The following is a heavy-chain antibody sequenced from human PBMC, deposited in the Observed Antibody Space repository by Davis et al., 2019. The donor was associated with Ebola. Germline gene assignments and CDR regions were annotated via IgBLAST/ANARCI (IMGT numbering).Heavy chain of an antibody. CDR3: AKDLADIVVVPAAADYGMDV. D-gene: IGHD2-2*01. J-gene: IGHJ6*02. Sequence: GESLKISCAASGSTFSSYAMSWVRQAPGKGLEWVSAISGSGGSTYYADSVKGRFTISRDNSKNTLYLQMNSLRAEDTAVYYCAKDLADIVVVPAAADYGMDVWGQGTTVTVSS. CDR1: GSTFSSYA. V-gene: IGHV3-23*01. CDR2: ISGSGGST.